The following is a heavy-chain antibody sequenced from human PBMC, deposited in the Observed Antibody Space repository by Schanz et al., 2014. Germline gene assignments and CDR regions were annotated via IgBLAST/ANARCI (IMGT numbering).Heavy chain of an antibody. CDR2: ISSRSSYI. CDR1: GFTFGAYT. Sequence: EVQLVESGGGLVKPGGSLRLSCVTSGFTFGAYTMNWVRQAPGKGLEWVSSISSRSSYIYYADSVKGRFTISRDNAKSSLFLQMNSLRAEDTAVYYCVREVGAAAGLAWGLDYWGRGTLVTVSS. J-gene: IGHJ4*02. CDR3: VREVGAAAGLAWGLDY. V-gene: IGHV3-21*06. D-gene: IGHD6-13*01.